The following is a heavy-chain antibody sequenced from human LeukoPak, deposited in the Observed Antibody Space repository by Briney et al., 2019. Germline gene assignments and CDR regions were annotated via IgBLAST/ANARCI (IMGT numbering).Heavy chain of an antibody. CDR2: IYSGGST. Sequence: GGSPRLFCGASGFTVSTNYMSWVRQAPGKGLEWVSIIYSGGSTYYADSVKGRFTISRDHSKNTLYLQMNSLRAEDTAVYYCASYRYGSSFAFDIWGQGTMVTVSS. J-gene: IGHJ3*02. V-gene: IGHV3-66*01. CDR1: GFTVSTNY. CDR3: ASYRYGSSFAFDI. D-gene: IGHD6-6*01.